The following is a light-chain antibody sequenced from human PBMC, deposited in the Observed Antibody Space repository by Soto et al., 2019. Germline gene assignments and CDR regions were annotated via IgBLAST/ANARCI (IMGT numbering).Light chain of an antibody. CDR1: SSDVGGYNY. V-gene: IGLV2-14*01. CDR2: YVS. Sequence: QSALTQPASVSGSPGQSITISCTGTSSDVGGYNYVSWYQQHPGKAPKLMIYYVSNCPSRVSNRLSGSKSGITAYLSISGLQAEGEADYYCSSYTSSRSPHYVFGTGTKHTVL. CDR3: SSYTSSRSPHYV. J-gene: IGLJ1*01.